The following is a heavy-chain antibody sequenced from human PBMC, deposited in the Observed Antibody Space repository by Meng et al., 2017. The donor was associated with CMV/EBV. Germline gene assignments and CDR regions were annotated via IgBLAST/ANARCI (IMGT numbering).Heavy chain of an antibody. D-gene: IGHD4-11*01. CDR1: GFTFSSYW. CDR3: ARRDDYSNYVLFY. V-gene: IGHV3-7*03. J-gene: IGHJ4*02. Sequence: GESLKISCAASGFTFSSYWMSWVRQAPGKGLEWVANIKQDGSEKYYVDSVKGRFTISRDNAKNSLYLQMNSLRAEDTAVYYCARRDDYSNYVLFYWGQGTLVTVSS. CDR2: IKQDGSEK.